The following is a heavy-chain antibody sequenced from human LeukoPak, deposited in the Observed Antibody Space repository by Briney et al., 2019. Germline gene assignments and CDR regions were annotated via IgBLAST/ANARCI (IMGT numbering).Heavy chain of an antibody. D-gene: IGHD3-10*01. Sequence: GGSMRLSCAASGFTFSNHGMNWVRQAPGKGLEWVSGISPSGDITYYADSVKGRFTISRDNSKNTVYLQVISLTAEDTAVYYCAKDDAWLRFGEWSQGTLVTVSS. J-gene: IGHJ4*02. CDR1: GFTFSNHG. CDR2: ISPSGDIT. V-gene: IGHV3-23*01. CDR3: AKDDAWLRFGE.